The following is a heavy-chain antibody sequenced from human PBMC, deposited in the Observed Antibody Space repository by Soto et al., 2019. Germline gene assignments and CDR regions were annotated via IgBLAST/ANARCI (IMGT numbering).Heavy chain of an antibody. CDR2: IFSNDEK. Sequence: QVTLKESGPVLVKPTETLTLTCTVSGFSLSNARMGVSWIRQPPGKALEWLAHIFSNDEKSYSTSLNSRLTISMDTSKSQVDLTMTNMDPVDTATYYCARIQKEWLRGDAFDIWGQGTMVTVSS. CDR1: GFSLSNARMG. V-gene: IGHV2-26*01. D-gene: IGHD5-12*01. J-gene: IGHJ3*02. CDR3: ARIQKEWLRGDAFDI.